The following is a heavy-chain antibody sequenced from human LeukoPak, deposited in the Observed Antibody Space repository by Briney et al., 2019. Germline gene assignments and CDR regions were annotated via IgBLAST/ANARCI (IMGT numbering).Heavy chain of an antibody. J-gene: IGHJ4*02. D-gene: IGHD3-10*01. Sequence: RSGGSLRLSCAASGFTFSSYSMNWVRQAPGKGLEWVSSISSSSSYIYYADSVKGRFTISRDNAKNSLYLQMNSLRAEDTAVYYCARGEALVKWFGELLLFDYWGQGTLVTVSS. CDR3: ARGEALVKWFGELLLFDY. CDR1: GFTFSSYS. CDR2: ISSSSSYI. V-gene: IGHV3-21*01.